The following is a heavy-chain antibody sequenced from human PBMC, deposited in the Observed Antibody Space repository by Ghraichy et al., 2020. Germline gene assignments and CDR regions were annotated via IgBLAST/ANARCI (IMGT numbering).Heavy chain of an antibody. CDR1: GFAFSDYD. J-gene: IGHJ2*01. CDR2: VDTTGHT. CDR3: ARGEATSNWYFDL. Sequence: GESLNISCAASGFAFSDYDMHWVRQRTGESLEWVSVVDTTGHTYYPTSVKGRFAISRENAKNSLYLQMNSLRVGDTAVYFCARGEATSNWYFDLWGRGTLVTVSS. V-gene: IGHV3-13*01.